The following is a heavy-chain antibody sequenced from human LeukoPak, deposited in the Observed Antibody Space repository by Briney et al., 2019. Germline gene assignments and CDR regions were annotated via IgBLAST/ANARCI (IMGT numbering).Heavy chain of an antibody. CDR2: ISYDGSNK. Sequence: GGSLRLSCAASGFTFSSYGMHWVRQAPGKGLEWVAVISYDGSNKYYADSVKGRFTISRDNSKNALYLQMNSLRAEDTAVYYCAKDRVAAAGTGGNWFDPWGQGTLVTVSS. V-gene: IGHV3-30*18. J-gene: IGHJ5*02. D-gene: IGHD6-13*01. CDR3: AKDRVAAAGTGGNWFDP. CDR1: GFTFSSYG.